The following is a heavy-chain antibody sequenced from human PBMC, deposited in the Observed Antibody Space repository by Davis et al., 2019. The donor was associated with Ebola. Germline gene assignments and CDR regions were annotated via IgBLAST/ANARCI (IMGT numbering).Heavy chain of an antibody. V-gene: IGHV4-39*01. J-gene: IGHJ6*04. CDR2: IYDSGST. CDR3: ARIPVITSLALGYGLDV. Sequence: MPSETLSLTCTVSGGSISSSSYYWGWIRQPPGKGLEWLGSIYDSGSTFYNPSLKSRVTISVDTSKNQFSLKLNSVTAADTAVYFCARIPVITSLALGYGLDVWGKGTTVTVSS. D-gene: IGHD1-14*01. CDR1: GGSISSSSYY.